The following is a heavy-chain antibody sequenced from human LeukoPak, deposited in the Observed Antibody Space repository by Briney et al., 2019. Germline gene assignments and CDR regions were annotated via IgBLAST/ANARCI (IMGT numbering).Heavy chain of an antibody. CDR3: TRLSDYGGNSVDY. CDR2: VYYTGST. CDR1: GGSFSRSGYY. J-gene: IGHJ4*02. Sequence: SETLSLTCIVSGGSFSRSGYYWGWIRQPPGKGLEWIGHVYYTGSTYYNPPFNSRVTISIDTSKNLLSLKVISVTAADTAVYFCTRLSDYGGNSVDYWGQGTLVSVSS. V-gene: IGHV4-39*01. D-gene: IGHD4-23*01.